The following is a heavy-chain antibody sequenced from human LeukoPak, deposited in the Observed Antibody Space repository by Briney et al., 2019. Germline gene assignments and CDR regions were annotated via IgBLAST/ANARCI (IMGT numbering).Heavy chain of an antibody. V-gene: IGHV4-34*01. J-gene: IGHJ4*02. Sequence: SETLSLTCAVYGGSLSGYYWSWIRQPPGKGLEWIGEINHSGSTNYNPSLKSRVTISVDTSKSQFSLKLSSVTAADTAVYYCARGTFMIVAGHFDYWGQGTLVTVSS. CDR1: GGSLSGYY. CDR2: INHSGST. CDR3: ARGTFMIVAGHFDY. D-gene: IGHD3-22*01.